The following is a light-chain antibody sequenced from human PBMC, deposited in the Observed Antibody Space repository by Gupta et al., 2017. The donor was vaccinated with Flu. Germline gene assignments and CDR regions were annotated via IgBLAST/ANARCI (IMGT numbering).Light chain of an antibody. CDR3: QQDIYTPQT. Sequence: SLGERATINCKSSQTSLYGSDNQNFLAWYQQKPGQPPKLLIYWASSRESGVPDRFSGSGSGTDFTLTINSLQAEDVAVYYCQQDIYTPQTFGQGTMVEV. CDR1: QTSLYGSDNQNF. CDR2: WAS. J-gene: IGKJ1*01. V-gene: IGKV4-1*01.